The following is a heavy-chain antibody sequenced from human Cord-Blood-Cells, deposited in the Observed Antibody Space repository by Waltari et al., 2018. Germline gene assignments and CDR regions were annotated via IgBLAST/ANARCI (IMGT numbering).Heavy chain of an antibody. V-gene: IGHV5-51*01. Sequence: EVQLVQSGAEVKKPGESLKISCKGSGYSFTSSCIGWVRQMPGKGLEWMGIIYPGDSDTRYSPSFQGQVTISADKSISTAYLQWSSLKASDTAMYYCARRPIYYDSSGYYFDYWGQGTLVTVSS. D-gene: IGHD3-22*01. J-gene: IGHJ4*02. CDR3: ARRPIYYDSSGYYFDY. CDR2: IYPGDSDT. CDR1: GYSFTSSC.